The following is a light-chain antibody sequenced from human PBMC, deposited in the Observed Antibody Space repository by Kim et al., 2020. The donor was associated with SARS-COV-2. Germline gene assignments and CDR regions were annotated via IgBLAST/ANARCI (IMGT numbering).Light chain of an antibody. V-gene: IGKV3-15*01. CDR3: LQHSTYPIT. Sequence: VSPGESATLSCRASQSVGRNLAWYQQKPGQAPRLVIYGASTRATGVPARFSGSGYGTEFTLTISSVQPEDFATYFCLQHSTYPITFGQGTRLEIK. CDR1: QSVGRN. J-gene: IGKJ5*01. CDR2: GAS.